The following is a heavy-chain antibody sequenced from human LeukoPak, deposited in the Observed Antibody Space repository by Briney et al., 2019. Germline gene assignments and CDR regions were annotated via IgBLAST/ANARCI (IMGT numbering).Heavy chain of an antibody. J-gene: IGHJ4*02. CDR2: ISGSGGST. Sequence: PGGSLRLSCAASGFTVSSNYMSWVRQAPGKGLEWVSAISGSGGSTYYADSVKGRFTISRDNSKNTLYLQMNSLRAEDTAVYYCAKDGISPMVRGIFDYWGQGTLVTVSS. CDR3: AKDGISPMVRGIFDY. V-gene: IGHV3-23*01. D-gene: IGHD3-10*01. CDR1: GFTVSSNY.